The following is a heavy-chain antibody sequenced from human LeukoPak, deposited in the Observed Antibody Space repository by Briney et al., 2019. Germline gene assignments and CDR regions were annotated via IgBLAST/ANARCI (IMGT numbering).Heavy chain of an antibody. CDR1: GFTFSRYW. CDR2: IKQDGSEK. Sequence: PGGSLRLSCAASGFTFSRYWMSWVRQAPGRGVEWVANIKQDGSEKYYVDSVKGRFTISRENAKNSLYLQMNSLRAEDTAVYYCARGVVAVAGTWYFDYWGQGTLVTVSS. CDR3: ARGVVAVAGTWYFDY. V-gene: IGHV3-7*01. J-gene: IGHJ4*02. D-gene: IGHD6-19*01.